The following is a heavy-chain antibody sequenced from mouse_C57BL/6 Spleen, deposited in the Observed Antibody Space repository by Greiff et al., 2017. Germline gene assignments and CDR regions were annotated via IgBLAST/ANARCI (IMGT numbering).Heavy chain of an antibody. Sequence: VQLQQSGPELVKPGDSVKISCKASGYSFTGYFMNWVMQSHGKSLEWIGRINPYNGDTFYNQKFKGKATLTVDKSSSTAHMELRSLTSEDSAVYYCARRNCSNYAMDYWGQGTSVTVSS. J-gene: IGHJ4*01. CDR3: ARRNCSNYAMDY. CDR1: GYSFTGYF. V-gene: IGHV1-20*01. D-gene: IGHD2-5*01. CDR2: INPYNGDT.